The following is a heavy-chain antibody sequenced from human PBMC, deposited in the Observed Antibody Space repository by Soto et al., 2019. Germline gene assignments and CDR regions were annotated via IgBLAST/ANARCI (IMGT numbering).Heavy chain of an antibody. CDR3: ARDLRSFDWLFGGFDY. CDR1: GYTFTSYG. J-gene: IGHJ4*02. CDR2: ISADNGNT. D-gene: IGHD3-9*01. Sequence: QVQLVQSGAEVKKPGASVKVSCKASGYTFTSYGISWVRQAPGQGLERMGWISADNGNTNYAQKLQGRVTMTTVTSTSRAHMELRSLRSDDTAVYYCARDLRSFDWLFGGFDYWGQGTLVTVSS. V-gene: IGHV1-18*01.